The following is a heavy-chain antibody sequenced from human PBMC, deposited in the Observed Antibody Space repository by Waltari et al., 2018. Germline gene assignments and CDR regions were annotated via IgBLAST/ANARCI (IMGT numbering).Heavy chain of an antibody. CDR3: AKDLSSYYDSSGYYDY. D-gene: IGHD3-22*01. CDR1: GFTFDDYA. V-gene: IGHV3-9*01. Sequence: EVQLVESGGGLVQPGRSLRLSCAASGFTFDDYAMHWVRQAPGKGLEWVSGISWNSGSIGYADSVKGRFTISRDNAKNSLYLQMNSLRAEDTALYYCAKDLSSYYDSSGYYDYWGQGTLVTVSS. CDR2: ISWNSGSI. J-gene: IGHJ4*02.